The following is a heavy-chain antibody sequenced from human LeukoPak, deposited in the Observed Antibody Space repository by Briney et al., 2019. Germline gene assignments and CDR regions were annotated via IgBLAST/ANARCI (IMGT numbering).Heavy chain of an antibody. CDR1: GFSFSDYY. Sequence: PGGSLRLSCAASGFSFSDYYMSRIRLAPGKGLEWVSGMSGSGGSTYYADSVKGRFTISRDNSKNTLYLQMNSLRAEDTAIYYCAKDSYYDYVWGSYRYTNQFDYWGQGTLVTVSS. J-gene: IGHJ4*02. CDR2: MSGSGGST. V-gene: IGHV3-23*01. CDR3: AKDSYYDYVWGSYRYTNQFDY. D-gene: IGHD3-16*02.